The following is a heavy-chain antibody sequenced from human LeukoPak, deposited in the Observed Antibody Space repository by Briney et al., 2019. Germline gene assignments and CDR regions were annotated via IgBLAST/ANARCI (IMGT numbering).Heavy chain of an antibody. D-gene: IGHD3-3*01. CDR3: ARAITIFGVGYYYMDV. V-gene: IGHV4-34*01. J-gene: IGHJ6*03. CDR2: INHSGST. CDR1: GGSFSGYY. Sequence: SETLSLTCAVYGGSFSGYYWSWIRQPPGKGLEWIGEINHSGSTNYNPSLKSRVTISVDTSKSQFSLKLSSVTAADTAVYYCARAITIFGVGYYYMDVWGEGTTVTVSS.